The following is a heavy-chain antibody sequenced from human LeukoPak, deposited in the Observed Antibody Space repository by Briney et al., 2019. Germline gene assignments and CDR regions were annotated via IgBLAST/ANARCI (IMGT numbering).Heavy chain of an antibody. CDR2: ITGSGGNR. V-gene: IGHV3-23*01. D-gene: IGHD6-19*01. CDR3: AKVVHPDPVAGRGGFDY. J-gene: IGHJ4*02. Sequence: GGSLRLSCAASGFTFSSHGMNWVRQAPGKGLEWVSGITGSGGNRYYADSVKGRFTISRDNSKNTLYLQMNSLRAEDTAVYYCAKVVHPDPVAGRGGFDYWGQGTLVTVSS. CDR1: GFTFSSHG.